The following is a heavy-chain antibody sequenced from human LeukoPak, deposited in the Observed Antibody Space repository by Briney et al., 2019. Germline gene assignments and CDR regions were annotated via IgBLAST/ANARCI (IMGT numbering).Heavy chain of an antibody. V-gene: IGHV1-18*01. CDR1: GYTFTSYG. CDR3: ARDLVITFGGAIGRGDY. J-gene: IGHJ4*02. CDR2: ISAYNGNT. Sequence: ASVKVSCKASGYTFTSYGISWVRQAPGQGLEWMGWISAYNGNTNYAQKLQGRVTMTTDTSTSTAYMELRSLGSDDTAVYYCARDLVITFGGAIGRGDYWGQGTLVTVSS. D-gene: IGHD3-16*02.